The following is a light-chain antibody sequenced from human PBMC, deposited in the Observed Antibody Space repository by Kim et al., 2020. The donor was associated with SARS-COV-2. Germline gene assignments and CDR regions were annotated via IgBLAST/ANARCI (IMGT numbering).Light chain of an antibody. CDR1: SLRSQF. Sequence: SSELTQDPAVSVALGPTVTITCQGDSLRSQFANWYQQSPGQSPVLVLYGRNSRPSGIPDRFSGSRSGDTASLTITGAQAEDEAAYSCTSRDSSGSHVVFG. V-gene: IGLV3-19*01. J-gene: IGLJ2*01. CDR2: GRN. CDR3: TSRDSSGSHVV.